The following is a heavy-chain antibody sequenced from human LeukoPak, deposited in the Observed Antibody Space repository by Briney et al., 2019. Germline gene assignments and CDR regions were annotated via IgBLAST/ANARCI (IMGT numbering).Heavy chain of an antibody. Sequence: GGSLRLSCAASGLTFDDYAMHWVRQAPGKGLEWVSGISWNSGSIDYAASVKGRFTISRDNAKKSLYLQMNSLRAEDTALYYCAKGGRVIVAALDYWGQGTLVTVSS. CDR2: ISWNSGSI. V-gene: IGHV3-9*01. D-gene: IGHD2/OR15-2a*01. J-gene: IGHJ4*02. CDR3: AKGGRVIVAALDY. CDR1: GLTFDDYA.